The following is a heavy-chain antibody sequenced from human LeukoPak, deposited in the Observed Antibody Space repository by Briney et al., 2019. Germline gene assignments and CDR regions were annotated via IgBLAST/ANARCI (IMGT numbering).Heavy chain of an antibody. CDR1: GFTSFSGHW. Sequence: GGSLRLSCTVYGFTSFSGHWMNWVRQAPGKGLEWVANIRFDGSEIGYGDSVEGRFIISRDNSKNSLYLQMNSLRAEDTAVYYCATRNNFEYWGQGTLVTVSS. CDR3: ATRNNFEY. CDR2: IRFDGSEI. V-gene: IGHV3-7*01. J-gene: IGHJ4*02.